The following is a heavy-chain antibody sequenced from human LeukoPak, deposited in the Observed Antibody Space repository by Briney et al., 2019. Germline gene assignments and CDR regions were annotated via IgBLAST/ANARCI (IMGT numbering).Heavy chain of an antibody. D-gene: IGHD3-10*01. J-gene: IGHJ5*02. CDR2: VSSTGSAT. Sequence: VRSLRLSFVSSGFNFCTYGMSWLRQAPGKGLDYVAAVSSTGSATYYPASLKGRFIISRDNSQNTVFLQMNSLRPEDTAFYFCAKDGPLLWFGPTDAWGQGILVTVSS. CDR3: AKDGPLLWFGPTDA. V-gene: IGHV3-23*01. CDR1: GFNFCTYG.